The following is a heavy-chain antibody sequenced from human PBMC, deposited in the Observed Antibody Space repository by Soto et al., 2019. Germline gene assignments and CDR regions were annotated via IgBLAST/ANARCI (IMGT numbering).Heavy chain of an antibody. J-gene: IGHJ4*02. V-gene: IGHV4-59*08. CDR1: GDSIRSYY. Sequence: QVQLQESGPGLVKPSETLSLTCTVSGDSIRSYYWSWIRQPPGKGLEWIGHMYHSGSTNYNPSLKGSVTILVNTSKNPFSLNLDSVPGAGTGVYLRARNGGGIASWFDNWGQGTLVTVSS. CDR3: ARNGGGIASWFDN. D-gene: IGHD3-16*02. CDR2: MYHSGST.